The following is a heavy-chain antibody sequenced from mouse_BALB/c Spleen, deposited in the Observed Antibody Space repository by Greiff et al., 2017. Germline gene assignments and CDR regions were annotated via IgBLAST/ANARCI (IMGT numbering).Heavy chain of an antibody. V-gene: IGHV1-87*01. Sequence: VQLQQSGAELARPGASVSLSCKASGYTFTSYWMQWVKQRPGQGLEWIGAIYPGDGDTRYTQKFKGKATLTADKSSSTAYMQLSSLASEDSTVYYCARETYWGQGTLVTVSA. CDR1: GYTFTSYW. J-gene: IGHJ3*01. CDR2: IYPGDGDT. CDR3: ARETY.